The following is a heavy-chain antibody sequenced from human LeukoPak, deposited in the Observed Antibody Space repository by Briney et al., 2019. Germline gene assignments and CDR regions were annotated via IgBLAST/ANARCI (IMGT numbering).Heavy chain of an antibody. Sequence: ASVKVSCKVSGYTLTELSMHWVRQAPGKGLEWMGGFDPEDGETIYAQKFQGRVTMTEDTSTDTAYMELSSLRSEDTAVYYCATPISSGWSPILDYWGQGTLVTVSS. D-gene: IGHD6-19*01. V-gene: IGHV1-24*01. CDR3: ATPISSGWSPILDY. J-gene: IGHJ4*02. CDR2: FDPEDGET. CDR1: GYTLTELS.